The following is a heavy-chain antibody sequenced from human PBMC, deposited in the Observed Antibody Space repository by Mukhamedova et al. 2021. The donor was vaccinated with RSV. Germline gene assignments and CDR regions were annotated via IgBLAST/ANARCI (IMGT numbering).Heavy chain of an antibody. Sequence: AEYMGGRFTISRDNAKNTLYLQMNSLRAEDTAVYNCAKVSRATLSSSSKAYFDYWGQGTLVTVSS. CDR3: AKVSRATLSSSSKAYFDY. J-gene: IGHJ4*02. V-gene: IGHV3-23*01. D-gene: IGHD6-13*01.